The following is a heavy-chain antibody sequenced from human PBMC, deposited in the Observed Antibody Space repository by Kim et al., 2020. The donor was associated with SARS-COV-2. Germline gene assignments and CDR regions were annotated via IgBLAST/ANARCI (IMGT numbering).Heavy chain of an antibody. Sequence: SETLSLTCAVYGGSFSGYYWSWIRQPPGKGLEWIGEINHSGSTNYNPSLKSRVTISVDTSKNQFSLKLSSVTAADTAVYYCARGLSITMVRGVIKAWFDPWGQGTLVTVSS. CDR1: GGSFSGYY. CDR3: ARGLSITMVRGVIKAWFDP. CDR2: INHSGST. J-gene: IGHJ5*02. V-gene: IGHV4-34*01. D-gene: IGHD3-10*01.